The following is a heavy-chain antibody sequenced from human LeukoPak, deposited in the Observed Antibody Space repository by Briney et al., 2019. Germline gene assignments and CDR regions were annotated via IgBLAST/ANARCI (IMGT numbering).Heavy chain of an antibody. V-gene: IGHV3-33*01. D-gene: IGHD4-11*01. J-gene: IGHJ4*01. CDR2: IWSDGSNG. CDR1: GFIFSHYG. Sequence: GRSLRLSCVASGFIFSHYGMHWVRQAPGKGLEWVAVIWSDGSNGFYAGSVKGRFTISRDNSQNTVFLQMNSLRAEDTAMYYCARDAQRGFDYSNSLKYWGHGILVTVSS. CDR3: ARDAQRGFDYSNSLKY.